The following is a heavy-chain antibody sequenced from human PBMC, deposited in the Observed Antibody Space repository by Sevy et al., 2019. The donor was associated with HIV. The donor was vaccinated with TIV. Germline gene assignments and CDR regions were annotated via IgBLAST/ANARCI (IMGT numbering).Heavy chain of an antibody. CDR1: GGSINNKAYY. CDR3: ARRLAAAGGGNEYFQP. D-gene: IGHD6-13*01. V-gene: IGHV4-39*01. CDR2: MSYSGNS. Sequence: SENLSLTCTVSGGSINNKAYYWAWIRQPPGKGLEWIGSMSYSGNSYYNPSLNCRVTISLDTSKNQFSLRLTFVTAADTAVYYCARRLAAAGGGNEYFQPWGQGTLVTVSS. J-gene: IGHJ1*01.